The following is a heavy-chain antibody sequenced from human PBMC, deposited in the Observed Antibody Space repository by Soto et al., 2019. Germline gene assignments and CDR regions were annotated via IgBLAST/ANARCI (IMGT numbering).Heavy chain of an antibody. CDR1: GFTFSGSA. CDR3: TSASPFYYFDY. V-gene: IGHV3-73*01. CDR2: IRSKANSYAT. Sequence: EVQLVESGGGLVQPGGSLKLSCAASGFTFSGSAMHWVRQASGEGLEWVGRIRSKANSYATAYAASVKGRFTISRDDSKNTAYLQMNSLKTEDTAVYYCTSASPFYYFDYWGQGTLVTVSA. J-gene: IGHJ4*02.